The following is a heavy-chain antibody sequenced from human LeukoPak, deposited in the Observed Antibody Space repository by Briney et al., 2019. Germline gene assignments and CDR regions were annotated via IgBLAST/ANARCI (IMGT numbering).Heavy chain of an antibody. J-gene: IGHJ5*02. Sequence: NPGRSLRLSCAASGFSLSSYDMNWVRQAPGKGLEWVSSISTTSTYIYYRYSVKGRFTISRDNARNSLYLQMNGLRAEDTAVYYCARADCFSSTCYLRSSWFDPWGQGTLVTVSS. CDR1: GFSLSSYD. V-gene: IGHV3-21*01. CDR2: ISTTSTYI. D-gene: IGHD2-2*01. CDR3: ARADCFSSTCYLRSSWFDP.